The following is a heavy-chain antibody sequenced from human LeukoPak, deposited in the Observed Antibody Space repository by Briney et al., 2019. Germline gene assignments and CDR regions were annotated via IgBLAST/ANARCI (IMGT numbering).Heavy chain of an antibody. D-gene: IGHD6-19*01. J-gene: IGHJ4*02. V-gene: IGHV3-33*01. CDR1: GFTFSSYG. Sequence: PGRSLRLSCAASGFTFSSYGMHWVRQAPGKGLEWVAVIWYDGSNKYYADSVKGRFTISRDNSKNTLYLQMSSLRAEDTAVYYCARGIAVAGLDYWGQGTLVTVSS. CDR2: IWYDGSNK. CDR3: ARGIAVAGLDY.